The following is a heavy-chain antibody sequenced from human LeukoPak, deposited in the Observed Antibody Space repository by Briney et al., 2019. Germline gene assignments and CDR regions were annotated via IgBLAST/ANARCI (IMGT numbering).Heavy chain of an antibody. CDR1: GFTFSSYA. D-gene: IGHD3-3*01. J-gene: IGHJ4*02. Sequence: GGSLRLSCAASGFTFSSYAMHWVRQAPGKGLEWVAVISYDGSNKYYADSVKGRFTISRDNSKNSLYLQMNTLRGEDTAVYYCARSDYDFWSGFDYWGQGTLVTVSS. CDR3: ARSDYDFWSGFDY. V-gene: IGHV3-30-3*01. CDR2: ISYDGSNK.